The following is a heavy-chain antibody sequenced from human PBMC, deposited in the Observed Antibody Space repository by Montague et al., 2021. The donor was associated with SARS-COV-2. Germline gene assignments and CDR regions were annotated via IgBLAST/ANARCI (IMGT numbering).Heavy chain of an antibody. CDR2: IYYTGNT. CDR3: ARLKRYFDSSGSPSAFDF. D-gene: IGHD3-22*01. V-gene: IGHV4-39*02. Sequence: ETLSLTCTVSGGSITNNIDYWAWIRQPPGKGLEWIGSIYYTGNTYYNPSLKGRVTISVVTSKNHFTLKLSSVTAAETAVYYCARLKRYFDSSGSPSAFDFWGQGTKVTVSS. J-gene: IGHJ3*01. CDR1: GGSITNNIDY.